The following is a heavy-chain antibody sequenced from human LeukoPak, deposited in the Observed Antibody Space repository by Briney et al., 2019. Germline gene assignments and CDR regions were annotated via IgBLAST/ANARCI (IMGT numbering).Heavy chain of an antibody. D-gene: IGHD1-1*01. J-gene: IGHJ4*02. CDR2: ISSSSTI. CDR1: GFTFSSYS. CDR3: ARDTAGPLDY. V-gene: IGHV3-48*04. Sequence: GGSLRLSCAASGFTFSSYSMNWVRQAPGKGLEWVSYISSSSTIYYADSVKGRFTISRDNAKNSLYLQMNSLRAEDTAVYYCARDTAGPLDYWGQGTLVTVSS.